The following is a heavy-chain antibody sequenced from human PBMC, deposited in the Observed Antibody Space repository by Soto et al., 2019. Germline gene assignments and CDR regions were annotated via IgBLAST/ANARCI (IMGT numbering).Heavy chain of an antibody. CDR1: GFSLSTSGVG. CDR2: IYWNDDK. D-gene: IGHD5-12*01. J-gene: IGHJ6*02. V-gene: IGHV2-5*01. CDR3: AHAACDGGYVYGLDV. Sequence: QITLKESGPTLVKPTQTLTLTCTFSGFSLSTSGVGVGWSRQPPGKALEWLTLIYWNDDKRYSPSLKSRLTITKDTSKNQVVLTMTNMDPVETATYYWAHAACDGGYVYGLDVWGQGTTVTVAS.